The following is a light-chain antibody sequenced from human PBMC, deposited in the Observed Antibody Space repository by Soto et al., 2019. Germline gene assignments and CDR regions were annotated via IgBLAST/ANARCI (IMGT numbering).Light chain of an antibody. CDR3: QQYDTYPYA. V-gene: IGKV1-5*01. Sequence: IQMTQSPSTLPASVGDRVTITCRASQSIRGWLAWYQQKPGKAPSLLIYDGSSLQSGVPSRFSGRGSGTLFTLTISSLQPNEFASYYCQQYDTYPYAFGQGTKVEIK. J-gene: IGKJ2*01. CDR1: QSIRGW. CDR2: DGS.